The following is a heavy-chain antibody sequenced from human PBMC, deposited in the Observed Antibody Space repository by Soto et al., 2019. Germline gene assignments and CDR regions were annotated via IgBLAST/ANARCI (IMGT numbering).Heavy chain of an antibody. CDR2: TYPGDSGT. CDR1: GYSFTSYW. CDR3: ARLGFVYDTSTPYYHVLHYYGVDV. D-gene: IGHD3-9*01. J-gene: IGHJ6*02. Sequence: AGSLKISCKGSGYSFTSYWIGWVRQMPGKGPEYTDFTYPGDSGTRYSPSFQGDVTISADKSISTAYLQWSTLKASDTAKYYCARLGFVYDTSTPYYHVLHYYGVDVWGQGTTVTVSS. V-gene: IGHV5-51*01.